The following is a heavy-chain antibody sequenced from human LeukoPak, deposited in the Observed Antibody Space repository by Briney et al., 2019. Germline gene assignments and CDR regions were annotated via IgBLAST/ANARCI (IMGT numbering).Heavy chain of an antibody. CDR3: ARDRGGSYSIDY. D-gene: IGHD1-26*01. Sequence: GASVKVSFKASGYTFTGYYMHWVRQAPGQGLEWMGIINPSGGSTSYAQKFQGRVTMTRDTSTSTLYMDLTSLTTEDTAIYYCARDRGGSYSIDYWGQGTLVTVSS. CDR2: INPSGGST. J-gene: IGHJ4*02. CDR1: GYTFTGYY. V-gene: IGHV1-46*01.